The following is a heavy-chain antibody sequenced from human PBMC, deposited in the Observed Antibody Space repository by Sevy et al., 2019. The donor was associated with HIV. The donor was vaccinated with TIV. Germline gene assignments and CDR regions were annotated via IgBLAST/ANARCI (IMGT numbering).Heavy chain of an antibody. D-gene: IGHD3-16*01. J-gene: IGHJ6*02. Sequence: ASVKVSCKASGYTFTSYGVIWVRQAPGQGLAWMGWMSAYNGNTKYAQKFQGRVTMTTDTSTSTAYMELRSLRSDDTAVYYCARGQRYYESNTWYYYGMDVWGQGTTVTVSS. CDR1: GYTFTSYG. V-gene: IGHV1-18*01. CDR2: MSAYNGNT. CDR3: ARGQRYYESNTWYYYGMDV.